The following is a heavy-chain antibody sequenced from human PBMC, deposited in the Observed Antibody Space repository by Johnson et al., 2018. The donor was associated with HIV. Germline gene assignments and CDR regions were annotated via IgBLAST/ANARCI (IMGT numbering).Heavy chain of an antibody. CDR1: GFTFSDHS. CDR2: ISGSGSII. Sequence: QVQLVESGGGLVKPGGSLKLSCAVSGFTFSDHSMSWIRQTPGKGLQWVSYISGSGSIIYSTYSVQGRFTISRDNVKNSLYLQMDSLRPEDTAVYYCARSRHGGIQPSDAFDVWGQGTMVTVSS. D-gene: IGHD3-16*01. J-gene: IGHJ3*01. CDR3: ARSRHGGIQPSDAFDV. V-gene: IGHV3-11*04.